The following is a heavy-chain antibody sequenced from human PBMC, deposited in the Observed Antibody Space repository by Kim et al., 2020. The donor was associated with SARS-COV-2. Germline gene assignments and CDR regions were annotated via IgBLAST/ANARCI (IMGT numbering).Heavy chain of an antibody. D-gene: IGHD6-13*01. Sequence: GGSLRLSCAASGFTFSSYSMNWVRQAPGKGLEWVSSISSSSSYIYYADSVKGRFTISRDNAKNSLYLQMNSLRAEDTAVYYCASNPASSSWTYYNYGMDVWGQGTTVTVSS. CDR3: ASNPASSSWTYYNYGMDV. CDR1: GFTFSSYS. J-gene: IGHJ6*02. CDR2: ISSSSSYI. V-gene: IGHV3-21*01.